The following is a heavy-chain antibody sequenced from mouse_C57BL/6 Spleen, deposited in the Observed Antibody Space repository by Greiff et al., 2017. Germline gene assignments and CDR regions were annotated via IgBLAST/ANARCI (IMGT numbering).Heavy chain of an antibody. V-gene: IGHV1-76*01. CDR2: IYPGSGNT. D-gene: IGHD1-1*01. Sequence: QVQLKESGAELVRPGASVKLSCKASGYTFTDYYINWVKQRPGQGLEWIARIYPGSGNTYYNEKFKGKATLTAEKSSSTAYMQLSSLTSEDSAVYFCARSHYYGSSHAMDYWGQGTSVTVSS. CDR1: GYTFTDYY. CDR3: ARSHYYGSSHAMDY. J-gene: IGHJ4*01.